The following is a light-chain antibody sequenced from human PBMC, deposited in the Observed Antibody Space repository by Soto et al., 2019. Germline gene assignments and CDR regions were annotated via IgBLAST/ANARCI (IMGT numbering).Light chain of an antibody. CDR2: TAS. CDR3: QQNYRATPWT. V-gene: IGKV1-39*01. Sequence: DIQMTQSPSSLSASVGDRITITCRASQSISRYFNWYQHKPGKAPKLLINTASSLERGVPSRFSGGGSGTDFTLNISSLQPDDFATYYCQQNYRATPWTFGQGTKVDI. CDR1: QSISRY. J-gene: IGKJ1*01.